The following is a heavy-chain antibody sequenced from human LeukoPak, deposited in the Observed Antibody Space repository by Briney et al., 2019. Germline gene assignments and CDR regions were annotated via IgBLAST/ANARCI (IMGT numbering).Heavy chain of an antibody. CDR2: IYFSGTT. CDR3: ARHGRSVAVAGSFDF. Sequence: PSETLSLTCTVSGGSISTTSFYWAWIRQPPGKGLEWIGSIYFSGTTHYNPSLKSRVTISVDTSKNNFSLKLTSLTVADTAVYYCARHGRSVAVAGSFDFWGQGTLVTVSS. J-gene: IGHJ4*02. V-gene: IGHV4-39*01. CDR1: GGSISTTSFY. D-gene: IGHD6-19*01.